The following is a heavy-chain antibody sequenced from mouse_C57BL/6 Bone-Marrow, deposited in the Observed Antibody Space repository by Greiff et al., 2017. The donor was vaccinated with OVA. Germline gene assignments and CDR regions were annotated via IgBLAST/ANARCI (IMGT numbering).Heavy chain of an antibody. V-gene: IGHV1-4*01. CDR1: GYTFTSYT. Sequence: QVQLQQSGAELARPGASVKMSCKASGYTFTSYTMPWVKQRPGQGLEWIGYINPSSGYTKYNQKFKDKATLTADKSSSTAYMQLSSLTSEDTAIYYCARRKDWGQGTTLTVSS. J-gene: IGHJ2*01. CDR3: ARRKD. CDR2: INPSSGYT.